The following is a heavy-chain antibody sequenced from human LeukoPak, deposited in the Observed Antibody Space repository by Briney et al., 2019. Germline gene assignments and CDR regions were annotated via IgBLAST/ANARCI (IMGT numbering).Heavy chain of an antibody. CDR2: IAGGDDR. Sequence: PGGSPRLSCAASGFIFSPYAMRLVRQAPGKGLEGVAGIAGGDDRFYADSVKGRFSISRDNSKNTVDLQMNSLRVEDTAVYYCAKDYVSGDGYWDFDYWGQGTLVTVSS. CDR3: AKDYVSGDGYWDFDY. V-gene: IGHV3-23*01. CDR1: GFIFSPYA. J-gene: IGHJ4*02. D-gene: IGHD5-24*01.